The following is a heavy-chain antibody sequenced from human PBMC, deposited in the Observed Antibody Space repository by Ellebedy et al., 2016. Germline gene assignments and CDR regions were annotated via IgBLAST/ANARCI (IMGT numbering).Heavy chain of an antibody. V-gene: IGHV3-21*01. Sequence: GGSLRLSCAASRFTFSSYSMNWVRQAPGKGLEWVSSISSRSSYIYYGDSVKGRFNISRDNVKNSLYLQMKSLRAEDTAVYYCARMGYCGGDCWYFDYWGQGTLVTVSS. CDR2: ISSRSSYI. CDR3: ARMGYCGGDCWYFDY. D-gene: IGHD2-21*02. CDR1: RFTFSSYS. J-gene: IGHJ4*02.